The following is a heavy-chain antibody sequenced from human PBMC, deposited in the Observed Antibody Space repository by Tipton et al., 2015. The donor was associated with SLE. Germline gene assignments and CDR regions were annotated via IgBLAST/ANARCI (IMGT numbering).Heavy chain of an antibody. J-gene: IGHJ4*02. CDR2: MYSGGRI. CDR1: GFTFSDHY. Sequence: GSLRLSCAASGFTFSDHYMTWVRQAPGKGLEWVSVMYSGGRIHYGDSVKGRFTISRDNSKSTLYLQMNSLRIDDTAVYYCAKTLFGDYGDHWGQGTLVTVSS. CDR3: AKTLFGDYGDH. V-gene: IGHV3-53*05. D-gene: IGHD3-10*01.